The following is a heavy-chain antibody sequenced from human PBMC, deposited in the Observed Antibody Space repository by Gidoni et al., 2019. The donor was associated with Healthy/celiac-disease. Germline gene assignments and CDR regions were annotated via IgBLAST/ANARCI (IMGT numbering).Heavy chain of an antibody. J-gene: IGHJ6*02. CDR2: RSYDGSNK. CDR3: ARDLRYCSSTSCYNYYYYGMDV. D-gene: IGHD2-2*02. Sequence: QVQLVESGGGVVQPGWSLRLSCAASGFTFSSYAMHWVGQAPGKGLEWVSVRSYDGSNKYYADSVKGRFTISRDKSKNTLYLQMNSLRAEDTAVYYCARDLRYCSSTSCYNYYYYGMDVWGQGTTVTVSS. CDR1: GFTFSSYA. V-gene: IGHV3-30*04.